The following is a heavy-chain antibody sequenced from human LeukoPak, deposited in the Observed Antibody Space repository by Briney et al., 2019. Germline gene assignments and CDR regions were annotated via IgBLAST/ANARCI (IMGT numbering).Heavy chain of an antibody. CDR1: GFTFDDYG. CDR3: ARDHYNRNDAYLDY. D-gene: IGHD1-1*01. CDR2: INWNGGST. V-gene: IGHV3-20*04. J-gene: IGHJ4*02. Sequence: GGSLRLSCAASGFTFDDYGMSWVRQAPGKGLEWVSGINWNGGSTGYADSVKGRFTVSRDNAKNSLYLQINSLRAEDTAFYYCARDHYNRNDAYLDYWGQGTLVIVSS.